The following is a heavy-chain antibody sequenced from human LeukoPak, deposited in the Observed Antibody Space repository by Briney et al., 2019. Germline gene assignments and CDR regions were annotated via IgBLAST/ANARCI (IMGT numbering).Heavy chain of an antibody. Sequence: PSETLSLTCTVSGGSISSYYWSWIRRPPGKGLEWIGYIYYSGSTNYNPSLKSRVTISVDTPKNQFSLKLSSVTAADTAVYYCAMTTGPEFNFDYWGQGTLVTVSS. CDR1: GGSISSYY. CDR3: AMTTGPEFNFDY. J-gene: IGHJ4*02. D-gene: IGHD3-10*01. V-gene: IGHV4-59*01. CDR2: IYYSGST.